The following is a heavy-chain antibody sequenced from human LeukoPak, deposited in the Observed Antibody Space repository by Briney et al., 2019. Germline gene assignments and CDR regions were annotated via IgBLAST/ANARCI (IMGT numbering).Heavy chain of an antibody. V-gene: IGHV1-18*01. J-gene: IGHJ1*01. Sequence: LWASVKVSCKASGYTFTKHGISWVRQAPGQGLEWMAWISAYNGDTNYAQKLQGRVTMTTDTSTSTAYMELRSLRSDDTAVYYCARVYDYGDNYFQHWGQGTLVTVSS. CDR2: ISAYNGDT. D-gene: IGHD4-17*01. CDR1: GYTFTKHG. CDR3: ARVYDYGDNYFQH.